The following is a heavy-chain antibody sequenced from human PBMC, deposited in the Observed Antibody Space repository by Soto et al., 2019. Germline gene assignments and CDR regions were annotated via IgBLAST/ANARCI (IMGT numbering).Heavy chain of an antibody. CDR2: IYYSGST. CDR3: ARAPTGDYFDY. CDR1: DGSYSGYY. D-gene: IGHD7-27*01. J-gene: IGHJ4*02. V-gene: IGHV4-59*01. Sequence: SVTLSLPCGVNDGSYSGYYWSWIRQPPGKGLEWIGYIYYSGSTNYNPSLKSRVTISVDTSKNQFSLKLSSVTAADTAVYYCARAPTGDYFDYWGQGTLVTVSS.